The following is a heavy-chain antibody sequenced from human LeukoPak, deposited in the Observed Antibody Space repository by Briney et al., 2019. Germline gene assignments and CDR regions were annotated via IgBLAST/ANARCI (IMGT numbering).Heavy chain of an antibody. V-gene: IGHV3-30-3*01. CDR2: VSYDGSIK. D-gene: IGHD6-19*01. CDR3: ARDHYSSGPYYFDY. Sequence: SGGSLRFSCAASGFTFSSYALHWVRQAPNKGLEWVAIVSYDGSIKYYADSVKGRFTISRDNSKNTLYLQMNSLRAEDTAVYYCARDHYSSGPYYFDYWGQGTLVTVSS. CDR1: GFTFSSYA. J-gene: IGHJ4*02.